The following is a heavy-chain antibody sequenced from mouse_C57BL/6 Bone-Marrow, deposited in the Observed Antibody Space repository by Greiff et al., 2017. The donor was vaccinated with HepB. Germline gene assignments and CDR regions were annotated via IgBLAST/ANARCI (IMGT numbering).Heavy chain of an antibody. V-gene: IGHV1-15*01. CDR1: GYTFTDYE. CDR3: TRAPRDDGYYSFDY. D-gene: IGHD2-3*01. Sequence: QVQLQQSGAELVRPGASVTLSCKASGYTFTDYEMHWVKQTPVHGLEWIGAIDPETGGTAYNQKFKGKAILTADKSSSTAYMELRSLTSEDSAVYYCTRAPRDDGYYSFDYWGQGTTLTVSS. CDR2: IDPETGGT. J-gene: IGHJ2*01.